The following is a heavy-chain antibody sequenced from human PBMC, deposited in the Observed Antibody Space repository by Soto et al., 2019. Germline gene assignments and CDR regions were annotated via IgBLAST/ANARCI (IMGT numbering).Heavy chain of an antibody. D-gene: IGHD3-3*01. Sequence: GALRLSCAASGYTFSDYYMSWIRQAPGKGLEWISYIDTSGTKIYYADSVKGRFTITRDNAKNSLYLEMNSLRDEDTAVYYCASHYDMWSGYLSPVDYWGQGTLVTVSS. CDR2: IDTSGTKI. V-gene: IGHV3-11*01. CDR1: GYTFSDYY. CDR3: ASHYDMWSGYLSPVDY. J-gene: IGHJ4*02.